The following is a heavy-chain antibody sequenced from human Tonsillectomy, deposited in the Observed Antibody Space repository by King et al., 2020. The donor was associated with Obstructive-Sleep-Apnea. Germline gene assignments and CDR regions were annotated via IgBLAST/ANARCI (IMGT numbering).Heavy chain of an antibody. CDR1: GGSFSGYY. CDR3: ARVRQYQLLSTPPVAFDI. J-gene: IGHJ3*02. CDR2: INHSGST. Sequence: VQLQQWGAGLLKPSETLSLTCAVYGGSFSGYYWSWIRQPPGKGLEWIGEINHSGSTNYNPSLKSRVTISVDTSKNQFSLKLSSVTAADTAVYYCARVRQYQLLSTPPVAFDIWGQGTMVTVSS. V-gene: IGHV4-34*01. D-gene: IGHD2-2*01.